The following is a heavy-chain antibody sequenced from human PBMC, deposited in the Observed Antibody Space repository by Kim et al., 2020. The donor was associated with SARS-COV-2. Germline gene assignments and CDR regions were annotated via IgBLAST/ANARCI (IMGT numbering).Heavy chain of an antibody. Sequence: SETLSLTCTVSGGSISSSSYYWGWIRQPPGKGLEWIGSIYYSGSTYYNPSLKSRVTISVDTSKNQFSLKLSSVTAADTAVYYCASYSSGWLYLDDAFDIWGQGTMVTVSS. V-gene: IGHV4-39*01. D-gene: IGHD6-19*01. CDR2: IYYSGST. J-gene: IGHJ3*02. CDR3: ASYSSGWLYLDDAFDI. CDR1: GGSISSSSYY.